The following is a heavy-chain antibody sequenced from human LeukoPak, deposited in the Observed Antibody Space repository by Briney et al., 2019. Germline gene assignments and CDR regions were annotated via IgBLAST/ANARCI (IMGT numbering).Heavy chain of an antibody. Sequence: SETLSLTCAVYGGSFSGYYWSWLRQPPGKGLEWIGEINHSGSTNYNPSLKSRVTISVDTSKNQFSLKLSSVTAADAAVYYCARESYSGSGSYYTSWFDPWGQGTLVTVSS. CDR3: ARESYSGSGSYYTSWFDP. J-gene: IGHJ5*02. CDR1: GGSFSGYY. V-gene: IGHV4-34*01. CDR2: INHSGST. D-gene: IGHD3-10*01.